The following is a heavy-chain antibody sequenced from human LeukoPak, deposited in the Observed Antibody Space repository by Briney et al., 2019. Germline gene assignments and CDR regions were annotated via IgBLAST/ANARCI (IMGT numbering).Heavy chain of an antibody. Sequence: ASVKVSCKASGYTFTGYYMHWVRQAPGQGLEWMGWINPNSGGTNYAQKFQGRVTMTRDTSISTAYMELSSLRSEDTAMYYCATYCSSANCYIWGYYFDSWGQGTLVTVSS. D-gene: IGHD2-2*01. CDR2: INPNSGGT. CDR1: GYTFTGYY. V-gene: IGHV1-2*02. J-gene: IGHJ4*02. CDR3: ATYCSSANCYIWGYYFDS.